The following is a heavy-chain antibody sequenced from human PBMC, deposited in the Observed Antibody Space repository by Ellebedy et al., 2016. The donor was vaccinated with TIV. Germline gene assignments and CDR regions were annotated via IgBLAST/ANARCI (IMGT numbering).Heavy chain of an antibody. CDR1: GYTFTDFY. V-gene: IGHV1-2*02. J-gene: IGHJ3*02. D-gene: IGHD3-22*01. Sequence: ASVKVSXXASGYTFTDFYIHWVRRAPGQGFEWLGWINPNSGATNYAQKFQGRVTMTRDASIRTAYMELSRLRSDDTAMYYCARDTHYYETTDYYQDAFNIWGQGTMVTVSS. CDR3: ARDTHYYETTDYYQDAFNI. CDR2: INPNSGAT.